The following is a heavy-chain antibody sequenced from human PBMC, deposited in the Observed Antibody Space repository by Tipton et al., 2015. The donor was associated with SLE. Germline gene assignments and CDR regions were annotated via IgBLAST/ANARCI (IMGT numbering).Heavy chain of an antibody. Sequence: LRLSCTVSGGSISSSSYYWGWIRQPPGKGLEWIGSIYYSGGTYYNPSPKSRVTISVDTSKNQFSLKLSSVTAADTAVYYCAREGEDAFDIWGQGTMVTVSS. V-gene: IGHV4-39*07. J-gene: IGHJ3*02. CDR1: GGSISSSSYY. CDR3: AREGEDAFDI. CDR2: IYYSGGT.